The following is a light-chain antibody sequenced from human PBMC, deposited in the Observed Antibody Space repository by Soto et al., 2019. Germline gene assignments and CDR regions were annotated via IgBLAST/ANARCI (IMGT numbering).Light chain of an antibody. J-gene: IGKJ1*01. CDR3: QQYNSYSWT. CDR2: DAS. Sequence: DIQTTQSPSTLSASVGDRVTITCRASQSISSWLAWYQQKPGKAPKLLIYDASSLESGVPSRFSGSESGTEFTLTISSLQPDDFATYYCQQYNSYSWTFGQGTKVDIK. V-gene: IGKV1-5*01. CDR1: QSISSW.